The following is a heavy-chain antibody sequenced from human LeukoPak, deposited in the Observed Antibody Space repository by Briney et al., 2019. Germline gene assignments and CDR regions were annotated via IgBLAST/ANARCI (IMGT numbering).Heavy chain of an antibody. D-gene: IGHD2-2*01. CDR2: ISSSGSTI. Sequence: GGSLRLSCAASGFTFSSYEMNWVRGAPGKGLEWGSYISSSGSTIYYADSVKGRFTISRDNAKNSLYLQMNSLRAEDTAVYYCARGDEDIVVVPAAIFGSWFDPWGQGTLVTVSS. CDR3: ARGDEDIVVVPAAIFGSWFDP. V-gene: IGHV3-48*03. CDR1: GFTFSSYE. J-gene: IGHJ5*02.